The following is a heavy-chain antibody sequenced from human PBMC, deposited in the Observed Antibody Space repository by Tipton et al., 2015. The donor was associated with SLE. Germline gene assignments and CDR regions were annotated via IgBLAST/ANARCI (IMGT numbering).Heavy chain of an antibody. CDR3: ATQGYYDSSFDY. Sequence: TLSLTCTVSGGSISRYHWNWIRQPPGRGLDWIGYIFYSGSTNYNPSLNSRVTISLDTAKNQFSLKLSSVTAADTAVYYCATQGYYDSSFDYWGQGTLVTVSS. V-gene: IGHV4-59*08. J-gene: IGHJ4*02. CDR1: GGSISRYH. D-gene: IGHD3-16*01. CDR2: IFYSGST.